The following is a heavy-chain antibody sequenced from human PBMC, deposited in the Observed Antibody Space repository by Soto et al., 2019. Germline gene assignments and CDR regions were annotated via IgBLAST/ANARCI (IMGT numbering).Heavy chain of an antibody. CDR2: INSGGSLI. D-gene: IGHD3-10*01. Sequence: EVQLVESGGGLVQPGGSLRLSCVGSGFSFNEYEINWVRQAPGKGLEWIAYINSGGSLIYYAASVKGRFTISRDNYKDSVDLQMNSLRADDTALYYCARETSYGQSATIVGEFWGQGTLVTVSS. CDR3: ARETSYGQSATIVGEF. J-gene: IGHJ4*02. V-gene: IGHV3-48*03. CDR1: GFSFNEYE.